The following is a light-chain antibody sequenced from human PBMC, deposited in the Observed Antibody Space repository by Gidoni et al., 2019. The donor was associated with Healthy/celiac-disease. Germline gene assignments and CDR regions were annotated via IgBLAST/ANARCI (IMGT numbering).Light chain of an antibody. CDR3: QRSYRTPFT. CDR1: QSISSY. Sequence: DIQMTQSPSSLSASVGDRVTITCRASQSISSYLSWYQQKPGKAPKLLIYAASSLQSGVPSRFSGSGSGADFTLTISSLHPEDCATYCCQRSYRTPFTFGHGTKVDIK. J-gene: IGKJ3*01. CDR2: AAS. V-gene: IGKV1-39*01.